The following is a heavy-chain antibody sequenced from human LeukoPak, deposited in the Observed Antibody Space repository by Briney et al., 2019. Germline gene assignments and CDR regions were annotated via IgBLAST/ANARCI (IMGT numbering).Heavy chain of an antibody. CDR3: ARDFGSGRRWFDY. D-gene: IGHD4-23*01. V-gene: IGHV3-48*01. J-gene: IGHJ4*02. Sequence: GGSLRLSCAASGFTFSSYGMSWVRQAPGKGREWISYISSSGTTIYYADSVKGRFTLSRDNAKNSLSLQMNGLRADDTAVYYCARDFGSGRRWFDYWGRGTLVTVSS. CDR2: ISSSGTTI. CDR1: GFTFSSYG.